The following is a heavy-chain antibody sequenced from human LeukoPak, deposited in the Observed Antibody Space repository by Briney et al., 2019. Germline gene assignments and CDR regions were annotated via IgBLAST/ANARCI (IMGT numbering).Heavy chain of an antibody. V-gene: IGHV1-46*01. CDR2: INPSGGST. J-gene: IGHJ4*02. CDR3: ARDPHYGSGSPPGDY. D-gene: IGHD3-10*01. CDR1: GYTFTSYY. Sequence: ASLKVSCKASGYTFTSYYMHWVRQAPGQGLEWIGLINPSGGSTSYAQKFQGRVTMTRDTSTSTVYMELSSLRSEDTAVYYCARDPHYGSGSPPGDYWGQGTLVTVSS.